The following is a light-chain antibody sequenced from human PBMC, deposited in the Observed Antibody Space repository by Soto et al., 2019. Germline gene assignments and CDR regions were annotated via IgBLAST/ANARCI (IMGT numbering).Light chain of an antibody. V-gene: IGKV3-11*01. Sequence: EIVLTQSPATLSLSPGERATLSCRASQSVSSYLAWYQQKPGQAPRLLMYDASNRATGIPARFSGSGSGTDFTLTISSLEPEDFAVYYCQLRSDWPPAWTFGQGTKVEIK. CDR1: QSVSSY. J-gene: IGKJ1*01. CDR3: QLRSDWPPAWT. CDR2: DAS.